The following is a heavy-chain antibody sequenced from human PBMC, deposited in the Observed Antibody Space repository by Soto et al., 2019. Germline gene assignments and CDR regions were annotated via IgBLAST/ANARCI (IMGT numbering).Heavy chain of an antibody. V-gene: IGHV4-34*01. Sequence: SETLSLTCTVSGGSISSYYWSWIRQPPGKGLEWIGEINHSGSTNYNPSLKSRVTISVDTSKNQFSLKLTSVTAADTAVYYCARDFDTSGYLAFDIWGQGAMVTVSS. CDR3: ARDFDTSGYLAFDI. J-gene: IGHJ3*02. D-gene: IGHD3-22*01. CDR2: INHSGST. CDR1: GGSISSYY.